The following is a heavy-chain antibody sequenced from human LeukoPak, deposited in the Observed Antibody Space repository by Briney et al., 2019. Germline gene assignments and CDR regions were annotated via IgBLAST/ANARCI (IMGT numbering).Heavy chain of an antibody. Sequence: SETLSLTCAVYGGSFSGYYWSWIRQPPGKGLEWIGYIYYSGSTSYNPSLNSRVTISLDTSKNQFSLKLSSVTAADTAVYYCARGRWLQLPDYWGQGTLVTVPS. CDR3: ARGRWLQLPDY. CDR1: GGSFSGYY. D-gene: IGHD5-24*01. J-gene: IGHJ4*02. CDR2: IYYSGST. V-gene: IGHV4-59*01.